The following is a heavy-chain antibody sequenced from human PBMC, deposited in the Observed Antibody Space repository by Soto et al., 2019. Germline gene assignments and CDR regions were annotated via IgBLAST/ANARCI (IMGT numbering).Heavy chain of an antibody. V-gene: IGHV4-39*01. CDR2: FFVGGNT. D-gene: IGHD3-10*01. CDR1: GGSIGSTTYY. J-gene: IGHJ6*02. CDR3: TTQGFGILHGLVDV. Sequence: SETLSLTCTVSGGSIGSTTYYWGWMRQPPGKGLEWIASFFVGGNTYYNPSLKSRVTISVDTSKNQFSLKLSSVTAADTAVYYCTTQGFGILHGLVDVWGPGTTVTVSS.